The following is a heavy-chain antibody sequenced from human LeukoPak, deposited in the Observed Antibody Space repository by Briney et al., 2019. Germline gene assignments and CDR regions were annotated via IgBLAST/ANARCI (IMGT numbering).Heavy chain of an antibody. V-gene: IGHV3-23*01. CDR2: ISGSGGST. Sequence: GGSLRLSCAASGFTFSSYAMSWVRQAPGKGLEWVSAISGSGGSTYYADSVKGRFTISRDNSKNTLYLQMNSLRAEDTAVYYCAKDATTMIVVVTVDYFDYWGQGTLVTVSS. CDR3: AKDATTMIVVVTVDYFDY. J-gene: IGHJ4*02. CDR1: GFTFSSYA. D-gene: IGHD3-22*01.